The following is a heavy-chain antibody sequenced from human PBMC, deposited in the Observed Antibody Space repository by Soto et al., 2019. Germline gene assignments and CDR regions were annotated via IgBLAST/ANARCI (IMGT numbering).Heavy chain of an antibody. Sequence: QVQLQESGPGLVKPSQTLSLTCTVSGGSISSGGYYWSWIRQHPGKGLEWIGYIYYSGSTYYNPSLKSRVTISVDTSKNQFSLKLSSVTAADTAVYYCARGPLSARWLQPYFDYWGQGTLVTVSS. CDR3: ARGPLSARWLQPYFDY. V-gene: IGHV4-31*03. J-gene: IGHJ4*02. D-gene: IGHD5-18*01. CDR2: IYYSGST. CDR1: GGSISSGGYY.